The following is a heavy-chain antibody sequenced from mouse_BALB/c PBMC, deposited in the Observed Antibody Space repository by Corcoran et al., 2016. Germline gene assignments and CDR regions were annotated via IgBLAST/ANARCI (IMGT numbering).Heavy chain of an antibody. CDR2: ISYDGSN. CDR3: AREKIH. V-gene: IGHV3-6*02. Sequence: DVQLQESGPGLVKPSQSLSLTCSVTGYSITSGYYWNWIRQFPGNKLEWMGYISYDGSNNYNPSLKNRISITRDTSKNQFFLKLNSVTTEDTATYYCAREKIHWGQGTTLTVSS. CDR1: GYSITSGYY. J-gene: IGHJ2*01.